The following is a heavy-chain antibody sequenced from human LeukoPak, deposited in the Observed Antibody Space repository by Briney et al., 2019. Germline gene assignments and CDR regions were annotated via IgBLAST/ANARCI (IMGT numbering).Heavy chain of an antibody. V-gene: IGHV4-4*07. CDR1: GGSISSYY. CDR3: ARDQDSSGYYYGYGMDV. D-gene: IGHD3-22*01. J-gene: IGHJ6*02. CDR2: IYTSGGT. Sequence: SEPLSLTCTVPGGSISSYYWSWIRQPAGKGLEWIGRIYTSGGTNYNPSLKSRVTMSVDTSKNQFSLKLSSVTAADTAVYYCARDQDSSGYYYGYGMDVWGQGTTVTVSS.